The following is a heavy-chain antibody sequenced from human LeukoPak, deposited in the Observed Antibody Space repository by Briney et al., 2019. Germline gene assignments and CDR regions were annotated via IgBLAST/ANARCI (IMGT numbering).Heavy chain of an antibody. D-gene: IGHD6-6*01. CDR1: GFTFSSYA. Sequence: GGSPRLSCTASGFTFSSYAMGWVRQAPGKGLEWVSGVSGSGGGTNYADSVKGRFTITRDNSKNTLYLQMNSLRAEDTAMYYCAKMASSSSTRGAFDIWGQGTVVTVSS. CDR2: VSGSGGGT. V-gene: IGHV3-23*01. J-gene: IGHJ3*02. CDR3: AKMASSSSTRGAFDI.